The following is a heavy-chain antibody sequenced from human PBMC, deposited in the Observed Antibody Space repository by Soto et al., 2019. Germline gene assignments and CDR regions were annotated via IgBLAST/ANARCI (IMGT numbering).Heavy chain of an antibody. CDR2: ISGSGGST. Sequence: GGSLRLFCAASGFTFSSYAMSWVRQAPGKGLEWVSAISGSGGSTYYADSVKGRFTISRDNSKNTLYLQMNSLRAEDTAVYYCAKTVVKTYYYDSSGPFDYWGQGTLVTVSS. CDR1: GFTFSSYA. CDR3: AKTVVKTYYYDSSGPFDY. J-gene: IGHJ4*02. V-gene: IGHV3-23*01. D-gene: IGHD3-22*01.